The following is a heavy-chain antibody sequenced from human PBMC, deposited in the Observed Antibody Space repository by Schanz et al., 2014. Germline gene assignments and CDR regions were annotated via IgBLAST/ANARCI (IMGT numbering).Heavy chain of an antibody. D-gene: IGHD1-7*01. J-gene: IGHJ4*02. CDR2: IASGGSHT. Sequence: EVQLLESGGALEQPGGSLRLSCAASGITFSDYAMSWVRQAPGKGLEWVSTIASGGSHTFYADSVTGRFTISGDNSKNTLFLQMNSLRAEDTAVYYCAKGRMTATNFFDSWGQGTLVTVSS. V-gene: IGHV3-23*01. CDR3: AKGRMTATNFFDS. CDR1: GITFSDYA.